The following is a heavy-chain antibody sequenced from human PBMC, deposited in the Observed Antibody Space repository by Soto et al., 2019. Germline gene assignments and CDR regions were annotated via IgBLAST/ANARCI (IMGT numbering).Heavy chain of an antibody. V-gene: IGHV3-23*01. CDR1: GFTFSSYA. J-gene: IGHJ4*02. CDR3: AKDYDGYFDY. Sequence: GWSLRLSCAASGFTFSSYAMSWVRQAPGKGLEWVSAISGSGGSTYYADSVKVRFTISRDNSKNTLHLQMNSLRAEDTAVYYCAKDYDGYFDYWGQGTLVTAP. CDR2: ISGSGGST. D-gene: IGHD3-3*01.